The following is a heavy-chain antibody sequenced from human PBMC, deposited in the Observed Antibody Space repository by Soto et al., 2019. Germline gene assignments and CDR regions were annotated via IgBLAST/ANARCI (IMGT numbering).Heavy chain of an antibody. CDR3: ARGSRNNWASGAYDL. D-gene: IGHD1-1*01. CDR2: ISYSGST. J-gene: IGHJ3*01. Sequence: QVQLQESGPGLVKPSETLSLTCTVSGASFNSYYWSWIRQPPGKGLEWIGYISYSGSTNYNPSLKSRVTISEDTSKNQFSLRLSSVIAADTAVYYCARGSRNNWASGAYDLWGQGTVVTVSS. CDR1: GASFNSYY. V-gene: IGHV4-59*08.